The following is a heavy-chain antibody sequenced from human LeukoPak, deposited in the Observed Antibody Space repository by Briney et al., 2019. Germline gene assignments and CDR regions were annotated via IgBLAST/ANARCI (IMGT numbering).Heavy chain of an antibody. J-gene: IGHJ5*02. D-gene: IGHD3-16*01. Sequence: GSLRLSCAASGFTFSSYSMNWVRQAPGKGLEWVSSISSSSSYTYYADSVKGRFTISRDNSKNTLYLQMNSLRAEDTAVYYCAKGPSVWDWFDPWGQGTLVTVSS. CDR1: GFTFSSYS. CDR2: ISSSSSYT. V-gene: IGHV3-21*04. CDR3: AKGPSVWDWFDP.